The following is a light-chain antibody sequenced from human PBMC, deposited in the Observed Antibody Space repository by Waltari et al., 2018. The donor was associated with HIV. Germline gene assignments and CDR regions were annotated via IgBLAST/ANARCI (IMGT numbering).Light chain of an antibody. CDR3: QQYNDWPPWT. CDR2: GAS. V-gene: IGKV3-15*01. J-gene: IGKJ1*01. Sequence: TQSPATLSVSPGERATLSCRASQSVSSNLAWYQQKRGQAPRLLIYGASTRAAGIPARFSGSGSGTEFTLTISSLQSEDFAVYYCQQYNDWPPWTFGQGTKVEIK. CDR1: QSVSSN.